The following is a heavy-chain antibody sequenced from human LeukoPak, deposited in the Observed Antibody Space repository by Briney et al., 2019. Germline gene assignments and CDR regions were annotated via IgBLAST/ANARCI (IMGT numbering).Heavy chain of an antibody. J-gene: IGHJ4*02. D-gene: IGHD3-3*01. Sequence: SETLSLTCGVSGGSVINTNWWTWVRQPPGKGLEWIGEVHLDGRTNYNPSLESRLTMSVDVSEIQVSLKLTSVTAADTAVYYCAREGGFYRPLDYSGQGTLVTVSS. CDR1: GGSVINTNW. CDR3: AREGGFYRPLDY. V-gene: IGHV4-4*02. CDR2: VHLDGRT.